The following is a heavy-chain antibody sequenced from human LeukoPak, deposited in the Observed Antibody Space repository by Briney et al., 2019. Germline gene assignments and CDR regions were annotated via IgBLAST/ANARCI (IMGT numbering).Heavy chain of an antibody. Sequence: SVKVSCKASGGTFSSYAINWVRQAPGQGLEWMGGIIPIFGTANYAQKFQGRVTITADESTSTAYMELSSLRSEDTAVYYCARYIVSYPHDAFDIWGQGTMVTVSS. J-gene: IGHJ3*02. CDR2: IIPIFGTA. CDR1: GGTFSSYA. CDR3: ARYIVSYPHDAFDI. D-gene: IGHD1-26*01. V-gene: IGHV1-69*13.